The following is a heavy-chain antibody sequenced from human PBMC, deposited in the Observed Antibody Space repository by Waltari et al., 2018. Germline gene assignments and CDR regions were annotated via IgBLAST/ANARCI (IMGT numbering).Heavy chain of an antibody. CDR3: ARSNRFGPDRDYFDY. J-gene: IGHJ4*02. CDR2: IYYSGST. CDR1: GCSISSSSYY. V-gene: IGHV4-39*07. Sequence: QLQLQESGPGLVKPSATLSLTCTVSGCSISSSSYYWGWIRQPPGKGLELIGSIYYSGSTYYNPSLKSRVTISVDTSKNQFSLKLSSVTAADTAVYYCARSNRFGPDRDYFDYWGQGTLVTVSS. D-gene: IGHD3-10*01.